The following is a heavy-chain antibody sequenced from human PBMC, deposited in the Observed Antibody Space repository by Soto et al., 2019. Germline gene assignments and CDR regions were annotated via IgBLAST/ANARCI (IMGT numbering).Heavy chain of an antibody. J-gene: IGHJ4*02. CDR3: ARSGYGGLNGGNFEGFDY. V-gene: IGHV3-21*01. CDR1: GFTFSSYS. CDR2: ISSSSSYI. D-gene: IGHD2-21*01. Sequence: GGSLRLSCAASGFTFSSYSMNWVRQAPGKGLEWVSSISSSSSYIYYADSVKGRFTISRDNAKNSLYLQMNSLRAEDTAVYYCARSGYGGLNGGNFEGFDYWGQGTLVTVSS.